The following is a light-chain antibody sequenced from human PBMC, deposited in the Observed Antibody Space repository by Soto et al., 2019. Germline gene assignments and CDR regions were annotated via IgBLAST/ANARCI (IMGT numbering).Light chain of an antibody. CDR3: QQRSYWPPYT. CDR1: QSVSSN. V-gene: IGKV3-11*01. J-gene: IGKJ2*01. Sequence: ELVLTQSPGTLSLSPGERATLSCRASQSVSSNLAWYQQKPGQAPRLLIYDASNRATGIPARFSGSGSGTDFTLTISSLESEDSAVYYCQQRSYWPPYTFGQGTKVDIK. CDR2: DAS.